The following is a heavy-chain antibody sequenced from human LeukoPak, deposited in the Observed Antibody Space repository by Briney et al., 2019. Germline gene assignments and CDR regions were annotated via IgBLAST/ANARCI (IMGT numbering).Heavy chain of an antibody. J-gene: IGHJ4*02. V-gene: IGHV5-51*01. CDR1: GYNFTSYW. D-gene: IGHD2-15*01. CDR2: IYPGDFDT. Sequence: GESLKISCKGSGYNFTSYWIGWVRQMPGKGLEWMGIIYPGDFDTRYSPSFQGQVTISADKSISTAYLQWSSLKASDTAMYYCARLWQDIVVVVAATPGYYFDYWGQGTLVTVSS. CDR3: ARLWQDIVVVVAATPGYYFDY.